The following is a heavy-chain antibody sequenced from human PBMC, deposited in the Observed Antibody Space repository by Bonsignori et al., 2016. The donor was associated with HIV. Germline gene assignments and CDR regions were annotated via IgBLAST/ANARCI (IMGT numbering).Heavy chain of an antibody. CDR2: INPSGGST. Sequence: WVRQAPGQGLEWMGIINPSGGSTSYAQKFQGRVTMTRDTSTSTVYMELSSLRSEDTAVYYCARGNILTVWKKDLDAFDIWGQGTMVTVSS. J-gene: IGHJ3*02. V-gene: IGHV1-46*01. CDR3: ARGNILTVWKKDLDAFDI. D-gene: IGHD3-9*01.